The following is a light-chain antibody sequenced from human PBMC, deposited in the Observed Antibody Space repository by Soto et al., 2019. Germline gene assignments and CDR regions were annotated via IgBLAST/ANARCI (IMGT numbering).Light chain of an antibody. J-gene: IGKJ4*01. CDR2: AAS. Sequence: DIQMTHSPSTLSESVGERVSLTCRASHSIRYWLAWYQQKPGKAPKLLIYAASSLQSGVPSRFSGSGSGTDFTLTISSLQPEDFATYYCQQSYSTPLTFGGGTKVDI. CDR3: QQSYSTPLT. CDR1: HSIRYW. V-gene: IGKV1-39*01.